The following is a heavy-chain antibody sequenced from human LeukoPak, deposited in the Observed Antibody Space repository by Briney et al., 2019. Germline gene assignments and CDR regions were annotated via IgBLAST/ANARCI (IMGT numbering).Heavy chain of an antibody. V-gene: IGHV1-46*01. CDR2: INPSGGST. CDR1: GYTFTSYY. Sequence: ASVKVSCKASGYTFTSYYMHWVRQAPGQGLEWMGIINPSGGSTSYAQKFQGRVTMTRDTSTSTVYMELSSLRSEDTAVYYCARDLDSGSCYVGDYFDYWGQGTLVTVSS. D-gene: IGHD1-26*01. J-gene: IGHJ4*02. CDR3: ARDLDSGSCYVGDYFDY.